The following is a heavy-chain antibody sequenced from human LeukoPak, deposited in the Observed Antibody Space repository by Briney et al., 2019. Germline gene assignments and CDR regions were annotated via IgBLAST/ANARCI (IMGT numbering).Heavy chain of an antibody. CDR3: AREGVGATGDYYYYYMDV. Sequence: PGGSLRLSCAASGFTFSSYSMNWVRQAPGKGLEWVSYISSSSSTIYYADSVKGRFTISRDNAKNSLYLQMNSLRAEDTAVYYCAREGVGATGDYYYYYMDVWGKGTTVTISS. D-gene: IGHD1-26*01. CDR2: ISSSSSTI. CDR1: GFTFSSYS. J-gene: IGHJ6*03. V-gene: IGHV3-48*01.